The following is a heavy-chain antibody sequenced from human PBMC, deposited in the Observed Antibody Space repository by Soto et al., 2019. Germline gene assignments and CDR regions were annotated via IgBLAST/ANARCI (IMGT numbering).Heavy chain of an antibody. J-gene: IGHJ3*02. Sequence: VRQAPGQGLEWMGIINPSGGSTSYAQKFQGRVTMTRDTSTSTVYMELSSLRSEDTAVYYCARGTVGYYDSSGGASDIWGQGTMVTVSS. V-gene: IGHV1-46*01. D-gene: IGHD3-22*01. CDR3: ARGTVGYYDSSGGASDI. CDR2: INPSGGST.